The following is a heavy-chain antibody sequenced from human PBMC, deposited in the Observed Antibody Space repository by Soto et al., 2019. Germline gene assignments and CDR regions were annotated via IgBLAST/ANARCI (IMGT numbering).Heavy chain of an antibody. CDR1: GYSFTSYW. CDR2: IYPGDSDT. D-gene: IGHD3-22*01. Sequence: GESLKISCKGSGYSFTSYWIGWVRQMPGKGLEWMGIIYPGDSDTRYSPSFQGQVTISADKSISTAYLQWSSLKASDTAMYYCARWSLSMIVFAGGFDYWGQGTLVTVSS. J-gene: IGHJ4*02. CDR3: ARWSLSMIVFAGGFDY. V-gene: IGHV5-51*01.